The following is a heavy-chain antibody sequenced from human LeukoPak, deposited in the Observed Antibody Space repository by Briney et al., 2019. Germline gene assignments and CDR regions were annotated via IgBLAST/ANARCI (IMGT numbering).Heavy chain of an antibody. CDR2: ISAYNGNT. CDR3: ARDKVIRVGYNANWFDP. D-gene: IGHD5-24*01. CDR1: GYTFTSYG. Sequence: ASLKVSCKASGYTFTSYGISWVRQAPGQGLEWMGWISAYNGNTNYAQKLQGRVTMTTDTSTNTAYMDLMSLRSEDTAVYYCARDKVIRVGYNANWFDPWGQGTLVTVSS. V-gene: IGHV1-18*01. J-gene: IGHJ5*02.